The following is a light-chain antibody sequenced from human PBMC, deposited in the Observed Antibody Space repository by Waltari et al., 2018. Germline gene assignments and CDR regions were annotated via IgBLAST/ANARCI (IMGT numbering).Light chain of an antibody. CDR1: QSVSSN. V-gene: IGKV3-15*01. CDR3: QQYNNWPPWT. J-gene: IGKJ1*01. Sequence: EIVMTQSPATLSVSTGERATLACRASQSVSSNLAWYQHKPGQAPGLLIDGTSTRATGIPARFSGSGSGTEFTLTISSLQSEDFAVYYCQQYNNWPPWTFGQGTKVEIK. CDR2: GTS.